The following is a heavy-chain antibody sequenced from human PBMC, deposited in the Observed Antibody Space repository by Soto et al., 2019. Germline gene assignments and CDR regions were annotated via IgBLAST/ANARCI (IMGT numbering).Heavy chain of an antibody. CDR3: ARGGSEESRGFDY. J-gene: IGHJ4*02. CDR1: GFTFSSYW. D-gene: IGHD3-10*01. V-gene: IGHV3-74*01. CDR2: IKTDGSST. Sequence: EVQLVESGGGLVQPGGSLRLSCAASGFTFSSYWMHWVRQVPGKGLVWVSRIKTDGSSTNYADSVKGRFTISRDNAKNTLYLHINSLRAEDTAVYYCARGGSEESRGFDYWGQGALVTVSS.